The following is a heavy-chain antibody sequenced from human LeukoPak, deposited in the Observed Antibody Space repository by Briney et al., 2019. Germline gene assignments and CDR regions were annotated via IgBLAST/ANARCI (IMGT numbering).Heavy chain of an antibody. Sequence: SETLSLTCSVSGGSISSYYWSWIRQPAGKGLEWIGRIYSSGTITYNPSLQSRVTMSVDTSKNEFSLKVSSVTAADTAVYYCTRDSGTTGEVKFDPWGQGTLVAVSS. J-gene: IGHJ5*02. D-gene: IGHD3-10*01. V-gene: IGHV4-4*07. CDR3: TRDSGTTGEVKFDP. CDR1: GGSISSYY. CDR2: IYSSGTI.